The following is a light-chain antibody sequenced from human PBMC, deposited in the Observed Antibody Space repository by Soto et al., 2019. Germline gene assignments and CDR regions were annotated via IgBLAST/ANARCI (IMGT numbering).Light chain of an antibody. J-gene: IGLJ2*01. CDR3: TSYAGSDNVI. Sequence: QSALTQPPSASGSPGQSVTISCTGTSSDVSGHNYVSWYQQHPGKAPKLLIYEVIQRPSGVPDRFSGSKSGNTASLTVSGLQAEDEADYYCTSYAGSDNVIFGGGTQLTVL. CDR1: SSDVSGHNY. CDR2: EVI. V-gene: IGLV2-8*01.